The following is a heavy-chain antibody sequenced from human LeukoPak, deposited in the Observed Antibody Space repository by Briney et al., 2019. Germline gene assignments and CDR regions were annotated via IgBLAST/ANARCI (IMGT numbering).Heavy chain of an antibody. CDR2: INWNGGST. D-gene: IGHD1-26*01. Sequence: RPGGSLRLSCAASGFTFDDYGMSWVRQAPGKGLEWVSGINWNGGSTDYTDSVKGRFTISRDNAKNSLYLQMNSLRVEDTAVYYCARVSGSYWGWFDPWGQGTLVTVSS. J-gene: IGHJ5*02. V-gene: IGHV3-20*04. CDR3: ARVSGSYWGWFDP. CDR1: GFTFDDYG.